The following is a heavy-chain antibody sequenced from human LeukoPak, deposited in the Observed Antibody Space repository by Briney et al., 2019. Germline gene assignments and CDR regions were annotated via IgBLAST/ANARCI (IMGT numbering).Heavy chain of an antibody. CDR1: GFTFNTYV. CDR3: AREANAFDI. CDR2: LSQDGSNQ. V-gene: IGHV3-30-3*01. J-gene: IGHJ3*02. Sequence: GGSLRLSCAASGFTFNTYVMHWVRQAPGKGLEWVAGLSQDGSNQYYADSVKGRSTISRDNSKNTLYVQMNSLTIDDTAVYFCAREANAFDIWGQGTMVTVSS.